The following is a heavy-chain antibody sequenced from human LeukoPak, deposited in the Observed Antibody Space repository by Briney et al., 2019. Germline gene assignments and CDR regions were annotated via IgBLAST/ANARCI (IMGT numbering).Heavy chain of an antibody. CDR3: ARLERLFYYMDV. V-gene: IGHV4-59*11. CDR2: INYSGST. CDR1: GGSISSHY. Sequence: SETLSLTCTVSGGSISSHYWSWIRQPPGQGLEWIGYINYSGSTKCNPSLKSRVTISVDTSKNQFSLKLSSVTAADTAVYYCARLERLFYYMDVWGKGTTVTVSS. J-gene: IGHJ6*03. D-gene: IGHD3-3*01.